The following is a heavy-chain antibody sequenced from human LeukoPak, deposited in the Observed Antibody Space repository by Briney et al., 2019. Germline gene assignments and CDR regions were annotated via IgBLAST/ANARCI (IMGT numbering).Heavy chain of an antibody. J-gene: IGHJ4*02. V-gene: IGHV1-18*01. CDR1: GYTFTSYG. CDR2: ISAYNGNT. CDR3: ARSARGRAREYYFDY. D-gene: IGHD2/OR15-2a*01. Sequence: ASVKVSCKASGYTFTSYGISWVRQAPGQGLEWMGWISAYNGNTNYAQKLQGRVTMTTVTSTSTAYMELRSLRSDDTAVYYCARSARGRAREYYFDYWGQGTLVTVSS.